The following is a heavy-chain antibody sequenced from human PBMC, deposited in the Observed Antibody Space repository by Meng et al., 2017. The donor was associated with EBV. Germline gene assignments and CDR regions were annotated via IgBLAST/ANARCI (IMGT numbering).Heavy chain of an antibody. CDR3: AKNVDTAMVVDY. J-gene: IGHJ4*02. D-gene: IGHD5-18*01. CDR2: ISGSGGST. CDR1: GFTFSSYA. V-gene: IGHV3-23*01. Sequence: EVQLLESGGGLVQPGGSVRRSCAASGFTFSSYAMSWVRQAPGKGLEWVSAISGSGGSTYYADSVKGRFTISRDNSKNTLYLQMNSLRAEDTAVYYCAKNVDTAMVVDYWGPGTMVTVSS.